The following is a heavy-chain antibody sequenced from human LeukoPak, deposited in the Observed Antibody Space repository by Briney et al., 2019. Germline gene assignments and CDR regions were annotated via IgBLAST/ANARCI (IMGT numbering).Heavy chain of an antibody. D-gene: IGHD5-24*01. CDR1: IGSINNGDYY. V-gene: IGHV4-30-4*01. CDR2: IYFTGAA. J-gene: IGHJ4*02. CDR3: ARGNGYNLGTFDY. Sequence: SETLSLTCTVSIGSINNGDYYWSWIRQSPGKGLEWVGYIYFTGAAYYNPSLKSRVLISVNTSANQFSLKVTSMTAADTAVYYCARGNGYNLGTFDYWGQGTLVTVSS.